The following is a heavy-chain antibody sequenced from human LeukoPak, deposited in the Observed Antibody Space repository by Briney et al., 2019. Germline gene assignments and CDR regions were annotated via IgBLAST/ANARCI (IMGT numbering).Heavy chain of an antibody. V-gene: IGHV3-21*01. J-gene: IGHJ4*02. D-gene: IGHD2-15*01. Sequence: GGSLTLSCAVSGFTFSGAAMEWVRQAPGKGLEWVASISGGSIWIYYADSVKGRFTISRQNTKTSLSLKMHSLRAENTAVYYCARLYCSSGSSYGNHYFAYWGQGALVTVSS. CDR3: ARLYCSSGSSYGNHYFAY. CDR1: GFTFSGAA. CDR2: ISGGSIWI.